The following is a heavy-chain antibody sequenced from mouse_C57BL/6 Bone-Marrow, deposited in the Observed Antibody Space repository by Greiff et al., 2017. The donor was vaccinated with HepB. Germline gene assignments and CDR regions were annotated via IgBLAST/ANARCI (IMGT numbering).Heavy chain of an antibody. D-gene: IGHD3-2*02. CDR2: IHPNSGST. CDR3: ARGGQLRLRFAY. CDR1: GYTFTSYW. Sequence: VQLQQSGAELVKPGASVKLPCKASGYTFTSYWMHWVKQRPGQGLEWIGMIHPNSGSTNYNEKFKSKATLTVDKSSSTAYMQLSSLTSEDSAVYYCARGGQLRLRFAYWGQGTLVTVSA. V-gene: IGHV1-64*01. J-gene: IGHJ3*01.